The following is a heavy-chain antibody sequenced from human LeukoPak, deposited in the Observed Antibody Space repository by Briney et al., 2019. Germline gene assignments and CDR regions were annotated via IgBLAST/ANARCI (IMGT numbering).Heavy chain of an antibody. J-gene: IGHJ5*02. CDR1: GFTFSRYS. Sequence: GGSLRLSCAASGFTFSRYSMNWVRQAPGKGLEWVSSISSSSSYIYYADSVKGRFTISRDNAKNSLYLQMNSLRAEDTAVYYCARDRDIVVVPAILGWFDPWGQGTLFTVSS. CDR2: ISSSSSYI. D-gene: IGHD2-2*01. CDR3: ARDRDIVVVPAILGWFDP. V-gene: IGHV3-21*01.